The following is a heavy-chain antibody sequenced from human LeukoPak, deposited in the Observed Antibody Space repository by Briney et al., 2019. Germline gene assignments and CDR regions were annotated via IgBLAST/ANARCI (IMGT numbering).Heavy chain of an antibody. V-gene: IGHV4-4*07. CDR1: GGSISSYH. CDR3: ARHYCTSPSCYLYYFDY. Sequence: SETLSLTCTVSGGSISSYHWNWIRQPAGMGPEWIGHISPSGNTNYNPSLKSRVTISVDKSKNQFSLKLTSVTAADTAVYYCARHYCTSPSCYLYYFDYWGQGTLVTVSS. J-gene: IGHJ4*02. CDR2: ISPSGNT. D-gene: IGHD2-2*01.